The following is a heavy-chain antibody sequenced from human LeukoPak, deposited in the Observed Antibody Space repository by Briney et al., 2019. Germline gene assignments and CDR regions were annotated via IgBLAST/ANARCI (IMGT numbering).Heavy chain of an antibody. CDR1: GDSISSHY. D-gene: IGHD2-21*02. CDR2: ITYSGST. V-gene: IGHV4-59*08. Sequence: SETLSLTCTVSGDSISSHYWSWIRQPPGKGLEWIGYITYSGSTNYNPSLKSQVTVSVDTSKNQFSLRLSSVTAADTAVYYCARHPQRSLGVTTSGPYYYAMDVWGQGTTVTVSS. J-gene: IGHJ6*02. CDR3: ARHPQRSLGVTTSGPYYYAMDV.